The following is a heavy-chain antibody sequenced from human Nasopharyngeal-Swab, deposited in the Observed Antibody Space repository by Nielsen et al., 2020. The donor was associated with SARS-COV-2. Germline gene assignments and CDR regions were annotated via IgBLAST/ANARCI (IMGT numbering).Heavy chain of an antibody. D-gene: IGHD6-6*01. J-gene: IGHJ6*02. V-gene: IGHV4-39*07. CDR3: ARLSIAARHSYGIDV. Sequence: WIRQPPGKGLEWIGSIYYSGSTYYNPSLKSRVTISVDTSKNQFSLKLSSVTAADTAVYYCARLSIAARHSYGIDVWGQGTTVTVSS. CDR2: IYYSGST.